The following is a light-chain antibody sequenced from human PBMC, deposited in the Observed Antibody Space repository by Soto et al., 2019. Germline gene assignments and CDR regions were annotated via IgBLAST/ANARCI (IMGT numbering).Light chain of an antibody. Sequence: EVSLTQSPATLSLSPGERATLFCRASQSVSTYLAWYQQTPGQPPRLLISDASDRAAGIPARFNGSGSGTDFTLTISGLEPEDSAVYYCQQRTTWPLGTFGQVTMAAIK. V-gene: IGKV3-11*01. CDR1: QSVSTY. CDR3: QQRTTWPLGT. CDR2: DAS. J-gene: IGKJ1*01.